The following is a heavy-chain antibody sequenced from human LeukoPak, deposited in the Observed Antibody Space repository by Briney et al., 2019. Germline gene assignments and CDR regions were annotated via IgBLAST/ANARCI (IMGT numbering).Heavy chain of an antibody. D-gene: IGHD2-15*01. CDR2: IIPILGIA. J-gene: IGHJ5*02. V-gene: IGHV1-69*04. CDR3: ARASTPDWFDP. Sequence: SVKVSCKASGGTFSSYAISWVRQAPGQGLEWMGRIIPILGIANYAQKFQGRVTVTADKSTSTAYMELSSLRSEDTAVYYCARASTPDWFDPWGQGTLVTVSS. CDR1: GGTFSSYA.